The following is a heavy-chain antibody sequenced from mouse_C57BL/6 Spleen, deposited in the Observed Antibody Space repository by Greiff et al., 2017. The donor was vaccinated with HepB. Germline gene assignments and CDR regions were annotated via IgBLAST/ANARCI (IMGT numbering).Heavy chain of an antibody. CDR3: ARERLSTMVTTDWYFDV. Sequence: DVQLQESGPGLVKPSQSLSLTCSVTGYSITSGYYWNWIRQFPGNKLEWMGYISYDGSNNYNPSLKNRISITRDTSKNQFFLKLNSVTTEDTATYYCARERLSTMVTTDWYFDVWGTGTTVTVSS. J-gene: IGHJ1*03. CDR2: ISYDGSN. D-gene: IGHD2-2*01. CDR1: GYSITSGYY. V-gene: IGHV3-6*01.